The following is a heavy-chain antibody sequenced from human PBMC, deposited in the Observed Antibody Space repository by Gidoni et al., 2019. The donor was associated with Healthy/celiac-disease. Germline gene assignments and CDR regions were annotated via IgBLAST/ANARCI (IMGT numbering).Heavy chain of an antibody. CDR2: MNPNSGNT. Sequence: QVQLVQSGAEVKKPGASVKVSCKASGYTFTSYDIHWVRQATGQGLEWMGWMNPNSGNTGYAQKFQGRVTMTRNTSISTAYMELSSLRSEDTAVYYCARGEAAAGTDAFDIWGQGTMVTVSS. CDR1: GYTFTSYD. V-gene: IGHV1-8*01. D-gene: IGHD6-13*01. J-gene: IGHJ3*02. CDR3: ARGEAAAGTDAFDI.